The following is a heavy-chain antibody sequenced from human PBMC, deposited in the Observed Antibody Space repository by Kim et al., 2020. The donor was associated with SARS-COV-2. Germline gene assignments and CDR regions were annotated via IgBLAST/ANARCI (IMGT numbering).Heavy chain of an antibody. D-gene: IGHD5-18*01. CDR3: AREPSGYSYGRFDY. CDR1: GGSISSSNW. V-gene: IGHV4-4*02. Sequence: SETLSLTCAVSGGSISSSNWWSCVRQPPGTRLAWIGEIYHSGSTNYNPSLKSRVTISVDKSKNQFSLKLGSVTAADTAVYYCAREPSGYSYGRFDYWGQGTLVTVSS. J-gene: IGHJ4*02. CDR2: IYHSGST.